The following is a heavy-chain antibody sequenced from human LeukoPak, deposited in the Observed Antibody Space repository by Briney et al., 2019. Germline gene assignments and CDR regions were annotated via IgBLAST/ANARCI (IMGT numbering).Heavy chain of an antibody. CDR2: INHDGSST. CDR1: GFTFANTW. J-gene: IGHJ4*02. CDR3: VIGGTYGSGS. V-gene: IGHV3-74*01. Sequence: QPGGSLRLSCAASGFTFANTWMHWVHQAPGKGLVWVSLINHDGSSTNYADSVKGRFTISRDNAKDTLYLQMNSLRAEDTAVYYCVIGGTYGSGSWGQGTLVTVSS. D-gene: IGHD3-10*01.